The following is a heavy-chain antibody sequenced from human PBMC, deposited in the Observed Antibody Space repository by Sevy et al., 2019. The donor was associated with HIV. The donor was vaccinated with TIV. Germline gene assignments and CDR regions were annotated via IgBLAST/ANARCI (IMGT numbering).Heavy chain of an antibody. Sequence: GGSLRLSCAASGFTFSSYGMHWVRQAPGKGLEWLAVTSYDGSNKYYADSVKGRFTISRDNSKNTVYLQMNSLRADDTAVYYSAKDAEGLAGDYWGQGTLVTVSS. CDR3: AKDAEGLAGDY. CDR2: TSYDGSNK. CDR1: GFTFSSYG. V-gene: IGHV3-30*18. D-gene: IGHD3-3*01. J-gene: IGHJ4*02.